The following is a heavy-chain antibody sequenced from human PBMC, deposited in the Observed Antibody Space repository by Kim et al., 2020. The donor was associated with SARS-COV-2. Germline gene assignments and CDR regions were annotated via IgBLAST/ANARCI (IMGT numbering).Heavy chain of an antibody. V-gene: IGHV4-34*01. J-gene: IGHJ2*01. Sequence: SETLSLTCAVYGGSFSGYYWSWIRQPPGKGLEWIGEINHSGSTNYNPSLKSRVTIPVDTSKNQFSLKLSSVTAADTAVYYCARLGSGSYYNVGTSYWYFDLWGRGTLVTVSS. CDR3: ARLGSGSYYNVGTSYWYFDL. CDR2: INHSGST. D-gene: IGHD3-10*01. CDR1: GGSFSGYY.